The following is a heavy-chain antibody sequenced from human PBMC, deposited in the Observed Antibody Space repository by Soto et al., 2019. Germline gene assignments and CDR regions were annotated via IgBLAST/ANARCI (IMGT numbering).Heavy chain of an antibody. CDR2: ISYDGSNK. J-gene: IGHJ4*02. CDR1: GFTFSSYA. CDR3: ARARMINSNLGYYFDY. V-gene: IGHV3-30-3*01. D-gene: IGHD7-27*01. Sequence: PGGSLRLSCAASGFTFSSYAMHWVRQAPGKGLEWVAVISYDGSNKYYADSVKGRFTISRDNSKNTLYLQMNSLGAEDTAVYYCARARMINSNLGYYFDYWGQGTLVTVSS.